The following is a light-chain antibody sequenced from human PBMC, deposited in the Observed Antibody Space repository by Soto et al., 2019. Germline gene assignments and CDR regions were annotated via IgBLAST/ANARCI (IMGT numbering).Light chain of an antibody. CDR3: QQYNNWHPIT. Sequence: EIVMTQSPATLSVSPGERATLSCRGSQSVSSNLAWYQQKPGQAPRLLIYGASTRATGIPARFSGSGSATEFTLTISSLQSPDFAVYYCQQYNNWHPITFGHGTRLEIK. CDR2: GAS. V-gene: IGKV3-15*01. J-gene: IGKJ5*01. CDR1: QSVSSN.